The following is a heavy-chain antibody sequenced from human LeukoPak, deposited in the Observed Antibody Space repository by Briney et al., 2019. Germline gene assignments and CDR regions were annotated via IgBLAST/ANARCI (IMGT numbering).Heavy chain of an antibody. Sequence: SGGSLRLSCAASGFTFSSYVMSWVRQAPGKGLEWVSSISGSGDSTYYADSVKGRFTISRDNSKNTLYQQMDSLRAEDTAVYYCARRWAYFDYWGQGTLVTVSS. CDR3: ARRWAYFDY. D-gene: IGHD1-26*01. J-gene: IGHJ4*02. CDR1: GFTFSSYV. CDR2: ISGSGDST. V-gene: IGHV3-23*01.